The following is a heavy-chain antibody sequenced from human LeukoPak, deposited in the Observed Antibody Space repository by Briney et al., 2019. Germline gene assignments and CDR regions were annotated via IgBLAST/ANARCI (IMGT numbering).Heavy chain of an antibody. D-gene: IGHD3-22*01. V-gene: IGHV1-18*01. CDR2: ISAYNGNT. CDR1: GDTFRRYS. CDR3: AREADYYDSSGYYYEGY. J-gene: IGHJ4*02. Sequence: ASLKVSCKASGDTFRRYSISWVRQAPGQGLEWMGWISAYNGNTNYAQKLQGRVTMTTDTSTSTAYMELRSLRSDDTAVYYCAREADYYDSSGYYYEGYWGQGTLVTVSS.